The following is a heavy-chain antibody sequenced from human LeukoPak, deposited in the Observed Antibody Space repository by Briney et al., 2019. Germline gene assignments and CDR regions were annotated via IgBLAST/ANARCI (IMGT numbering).Heavy chain of an antibody. CDR3: ARDLELLWFGELLLGTFDY. CDR1: GFTFSSYS. Sequence: GGSLRLSCAASGFTFSSYSMSWVRQAPGKGLEWVSSISSSSSYIYYADSVKGRFTISRDNAKNSLYLQMNSLRAEDTAVYYCARDLELLWFGELLLGTFDYWGQGTLVTVSS. V-gene: IGHV3-21*01. J-gene: IGHJ4*02. D-gene: IGHD3-10*01. CDR2: ISSSSSYI.